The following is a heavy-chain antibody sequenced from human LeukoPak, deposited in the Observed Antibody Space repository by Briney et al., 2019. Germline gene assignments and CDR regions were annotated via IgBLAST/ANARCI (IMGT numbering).Heavy chain of an antibody. Sequence: GGSLRLSCAASGFTFSSYAMHWVRQAPGKGLEWVAVMSYDGSTKYYADSVKGRFTISRDNSKNTLYLQMNSLRPEDTAAYYCARGDSSGYEVSYYFDYWGQGTLVTVSS. V-gene: IGHV3-30-3*01. J-gene: IGHJ4*02. CDR1: GFTFSSYA. CDR2: MSYDGSTK. CDR3: ARGDSSGYEVSYYFDY. D-gene: IGHD3-22*01.